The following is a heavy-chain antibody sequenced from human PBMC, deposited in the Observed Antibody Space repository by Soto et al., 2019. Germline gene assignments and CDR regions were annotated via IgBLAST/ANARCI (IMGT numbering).Heavy chain of an antibody. CDR3: ARTRYCSSTSCDSPLVY. CDR2: INPNSGGT. J-gene: IGHJ4*02. Sequence: ASVKVSCKASGYTFTGYYMHWVRQAPGQGLEWMGWINPNSGGTNYAQKFQGRVTMTRDTSISTAYMELSRLRSDETAVYYCARTRYCSSTSCDSPLVYWGQGTLVTVSS. D-gene: IGHD2-2*01. CDR1: GYTFTGYY. V-gene: IGHV1-2*02.